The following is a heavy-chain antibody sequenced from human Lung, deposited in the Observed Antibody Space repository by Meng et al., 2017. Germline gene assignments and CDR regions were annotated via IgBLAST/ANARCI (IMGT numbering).Heavy chain of an antibody. CDR1: GYTFIDAY. J-gene: IGHJ4*02. V-gene: IGHV1-2*06. CDR3: ARDGGNYDFDY. D-gene: IGHD1-7*01. CDR2: IIPSSGDA. Sequence: VQLVQFGAEGKKPGAPVKLPCRASGYTFIDAYVNWVRQAPGQGLEWMGRIIPSSGDANSAQKFLGRVTLTWDTSISTAYMELSSLRSDDTAIYYCARDGGNYDFDYWGQGTLVTVSS.